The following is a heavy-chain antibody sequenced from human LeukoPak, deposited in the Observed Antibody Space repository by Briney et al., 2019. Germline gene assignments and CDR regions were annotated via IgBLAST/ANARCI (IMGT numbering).Heavy chain of an antibody. V-gene: IGHV3-21*01. J-gene: IGHJ6*02. CDR3: ARASTAPYCSGGSCYRGLYYYGMDV. CDR2: ISSGSSYI. CDR1: GFTFSSYS. Sequence: GGSLRLSCAASGFTFSSYSMNWVRQAPGKGLEWVSSISSGSSYIYYADSVKGRFTISRDNAKNSLYLQMNSLRAEDTAVYYCARASTAPYCSGGSCYRGLYYYGMDVWGQGTTVTVSS. D-gene: IGHD2-15*01.